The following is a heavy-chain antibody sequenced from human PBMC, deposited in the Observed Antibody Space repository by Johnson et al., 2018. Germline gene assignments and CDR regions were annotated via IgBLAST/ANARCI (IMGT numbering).Heavy chain of an antibody. CDR1: GGSFSGYY. CDR3: ARVDYSGADYDAFDI. CDR2: TNNSGSS. D-gene: IGHD1-26*01. Sequence: QVQLQQCGAGLVKPSETLSLTCAVYGGSFSGYYWSWIRTPPGKGLEWLGETNNSGSSNYNPSLKSRVTISVDTSKKQLSLTLSSVTAADTAIYYCARVDYSGADYDAFDIWGQGTMVTVSS. V-gene: IGHV4-34*01. J-gene: IGHJ3*02.